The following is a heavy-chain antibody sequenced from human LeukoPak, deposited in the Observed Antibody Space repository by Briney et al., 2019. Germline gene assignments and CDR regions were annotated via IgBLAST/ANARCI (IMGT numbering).Heavy chain of an antibody. J-gene: IGHJ4*02. D-gene: IGHD6-19*01. Sequence: GGSLRLSCAASGFTFSSYWMNWVRQAPGKGLEWVANIEQDGSEKYYVDSVKGRFTISRDNAKNSLCLQMNSLRAEDTAVYYCARVVAGPIDHWGQGTLVTVSS. CDR2: IEQDGSEK. CDR3: ARVVAGPIDH. V-gene: IGHV3-7*03. CDR1: GFTFSSYW.